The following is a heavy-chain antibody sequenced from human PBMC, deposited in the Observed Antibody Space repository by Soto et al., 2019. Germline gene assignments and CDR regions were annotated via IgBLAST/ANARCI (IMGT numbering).Heavy chain of an antibody. V-gene: IGHV3-23*01. CDR2: ISGSGGST. D-gene: IGHD3-22*01. Sequence: GGSLRLSCAASGFTFCSYAMSWVRKAPGKGLEWVSAISGSGGSTYYADSVKGRFTISRDNSKNTLYLQMNSLRAEDTAVYYCAKLLRDTMIVRDYWGQGTLVTVS. J-gene: IGHJ4*02. CDR1: GFTFCSYA. CDR3: AKLLRDTMIVRDY.